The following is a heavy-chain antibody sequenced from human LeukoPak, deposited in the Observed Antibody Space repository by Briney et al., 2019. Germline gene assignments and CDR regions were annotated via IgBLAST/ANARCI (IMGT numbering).Heavy chain of an antibody. D-gene: IGHD2-2*01. CDR3: AKSSCSSTSCSRIDY. CDR2: ISYDGSNK. J-gene: IGHJ4*02. V-gene: IGHV3-30*18. Sequence: GGSLRLSCAASGFTFGSYGMHWVRQAPGKGLEWVAVISYDGSNKYYADFVKGRFTISRDNSKNTLYLQMNSLRAEDTAVYYCAKSSCSSTSCSRIDYWGQGTLVTVSS. CDR1: GFTFGSYG.